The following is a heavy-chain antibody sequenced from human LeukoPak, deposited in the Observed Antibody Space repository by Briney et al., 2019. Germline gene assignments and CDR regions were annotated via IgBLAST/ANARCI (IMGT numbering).Heavy chain of an antibody. Sequence: ASVKVSCKASGFTFTSSAMQWVRQARGQRLEWIGWIVVGSGNTSYAQKFQERVTITRDMSTSTAYMELSSLRSEDTAVYYCAAGKAVAGYDYYYYGMDVWGQGTTVTVSS. D-gene: IGHD6-19*01. CDR2: IVVGSGNT. J-gene: IGHJ6*02. CDR3: AAGKAVAGYDYYYYGMDV. CDR1: GFTFTSSA. V-gene: IGHV1-58*02.